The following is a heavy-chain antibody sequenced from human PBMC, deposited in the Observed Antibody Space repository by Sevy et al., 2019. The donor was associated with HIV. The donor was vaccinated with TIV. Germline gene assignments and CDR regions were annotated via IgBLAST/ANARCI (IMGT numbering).Heavy chain of an antibody. CDR3: ASSQGFRELFTFDY. CDR2: ISAYNGNT. CDR1: GYTFTSYG. Sequence: ASVKVSCKASGYTFTSYGISWVRQAPGQGLEWMGWISAYNGNTKYAQKLQGRVTMTTDTSTRTAYMGLRGLGSDDTAVDYCASSQGFRELFTFDYWGQGTLVTVSS. D-gene: IGHD3-10*01. J-gene: IGHJ4*02. V-gene: IGHV1-18*01.